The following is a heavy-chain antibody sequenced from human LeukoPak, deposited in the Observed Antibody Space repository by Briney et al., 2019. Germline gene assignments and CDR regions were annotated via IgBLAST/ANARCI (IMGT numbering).Heavy chain of an antibody. CDR1: GGIISTYG. CDR2: IVPPFGRV. V-gene: IGHV1-69*05. Sequence: SVKVSCKASGGIISTYGIAWVRQAPGQGLEWMGGIVPPFGRVNYAQKFRGRVTMTTDESSSTVYMELTSLISGDTAVYYCARDFSHAGLDFWGQGTLVSVSS. D-gene: IGHD1-1*01. J-gene: IGHJ4*02. CDR3: ARDFSHAGLDF.